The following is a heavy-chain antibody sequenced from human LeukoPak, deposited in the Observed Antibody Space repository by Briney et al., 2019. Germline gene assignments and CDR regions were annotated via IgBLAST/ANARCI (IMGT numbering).Heavy chain of an antibody. CDR3: AKTGYSSTWHGGGQDY. V-gene: IGHV3-74*01. Sequence: GGSLRLSCAASGFTFNRHWMHWVRQAPGKGLVWLSRINSDGSNIAYADSVKGRITISRDNSKNTLYLQVNSLRAEDTAVYYCAKTGYSSTWHGGGQDYWGQGTLVTVSS. CDR2: INSDGSNI. D-gene: IGHD6-13*01. CDR1: GFTFNRHW. J-gene: IGHJ4*02.